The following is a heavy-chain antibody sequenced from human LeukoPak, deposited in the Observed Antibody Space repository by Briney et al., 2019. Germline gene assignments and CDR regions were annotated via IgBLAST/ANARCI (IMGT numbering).Heavy chain of an antibody. Sequence: GESLKISCKGSGYSFTSYWIGWVRQMPGKGLEWMGIIYPGDSDTRYSPSFQGQVTISADKSISTAYLQWSSLKASDTAMYYCARHIGLRSFYYYMDVWGKGTTVTVSS. V-gene: IGHV5-51*01. J-gene: IGHJ6*03. CDR3: ARHIGLRSFYYYMDV. CDR2: IYPGDSDT. CDR1: GYSFTSYW. D-gene: IGHD3-16*02.